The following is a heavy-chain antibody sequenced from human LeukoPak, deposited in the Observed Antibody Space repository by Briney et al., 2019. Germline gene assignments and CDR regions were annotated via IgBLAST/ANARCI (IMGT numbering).Heavy chain of an antibody. CDR1: GGTFSSYA. CDR2: IIPIFGTA. D-gene: IGHD5-18*01. J-gene: IGHJ4*02. CDR3: ARDLLRGYSHAWDYYFDY. Sequence: ASVKVSCKASGGTFSSYAISWVRQAPGQGLEWMGGIIPIFGTANYAQKFQGRVTITADESTSTAYMELSSLRSEDTAVYYCARDLLRGYSHAWDYYFDYWGQGTLVTVSS. V-gene: IGHV1-69*01.